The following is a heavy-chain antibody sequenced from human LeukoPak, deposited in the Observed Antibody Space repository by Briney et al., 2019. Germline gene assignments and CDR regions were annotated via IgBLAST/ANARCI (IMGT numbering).Heavy chain of an antibody. J-gene: IGHJ6*03. D-gene: IGHD4-17*01. V-gene: IGHV4-31*03. CDR1: GGSISNGGYY. CDR2: IYYSGST. CDR3: ARVDGDYGDYYYYMDV. Sequence: PSETLSLTCTVSGGSISNGGYYWGWIRQHPGKGLEWIGYIYYSGSTYYNPSLNSRVTISVDTSENQFSLKLSSVTAADTAVYYCARVDGDYGDYYYYMDVWGKGTTATVSS.